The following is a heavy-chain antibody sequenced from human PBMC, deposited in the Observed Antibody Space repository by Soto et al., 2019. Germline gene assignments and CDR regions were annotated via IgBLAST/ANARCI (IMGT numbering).Heavy chain of an antibody. CDR3: ARDPRVTTRLDYYHYYGMDV. J-gene: IGHJ6*02. CDR2: INPSGGST. D-gene: IGHD4-17*01. Sequence: ASVKVSCKASGYTFTSYYMHWVRQAPGQGLEWMGIINPSGGSTSYAQKFQGRVTMTRDTSTSTVYMELSSLRSEDTAVYYCARDPRVTTRLDYYHYYGMDVWGQGTTVTVYS. CDR1: GYTFTSYY. V-gene: IGHV1-46*01.